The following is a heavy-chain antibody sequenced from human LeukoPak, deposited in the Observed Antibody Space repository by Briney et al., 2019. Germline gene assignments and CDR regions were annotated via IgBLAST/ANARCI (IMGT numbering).Heavy chain of an antibody. CDR2: IHVDGSSA. V-gene: IGHV3-74*01. CDR3: ARVLTNSWSGYYYGLDV. D-gene: IGHD6-13*01. J-gene: IGHJ6*02. Sequence: GGSLRFSCAASGFTFSSYWMHWVRQAPGKGLVWVSRIHVDGSSANYADSVKGRFTISRDNAKNTLYLQMNSLRAEDTAVYYCARVLTNSWSGYYYGLDVWGQGTTVTVSS. CDR1: GFTFSSYW.